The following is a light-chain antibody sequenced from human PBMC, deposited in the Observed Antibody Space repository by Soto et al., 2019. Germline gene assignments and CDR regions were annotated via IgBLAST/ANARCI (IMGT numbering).Light chain of an antibody. J-gene: IGKJ1*01. CDR1: QSISSW. V-gene: IGKV1-5*02. CDR3: QQYNSYSWT. CDR2: DAS. Sequence: DIQMTQSPSTLSASVGDIVTIICRASQSISSWLAWYQQKPGKVPKLLIYDASSLESGVPSRFSGSGSGTEFTLTISSLQPDDFATYYCQQYNSYSWTFGQGTKVDIK.